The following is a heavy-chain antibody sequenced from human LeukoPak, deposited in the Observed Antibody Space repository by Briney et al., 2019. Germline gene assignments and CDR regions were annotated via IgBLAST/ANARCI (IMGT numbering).Heavy chain of an antibody. J-gene: IGHJ5*02. Sequence: ASVKVSCKASGGTFSSYAISWVRQAPGQGLEWMGGIIPIFGTANYAQKFQGRVTITTDESTSTAYMELRSLRSDDTAVYYCARVYYYDSSGPNWFDPWGQGTLVTVSS. CDR2: IIPIFGTA. V-gene: IGHV1-69*05. D-gene: IGHD3-22*01. CDR1: GGTFSSYA. CDR3: ARVYYYDSSGPNWFDP.